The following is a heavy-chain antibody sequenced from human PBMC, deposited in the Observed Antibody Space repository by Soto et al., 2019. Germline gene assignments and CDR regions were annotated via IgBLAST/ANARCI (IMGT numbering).Heavy chain of an antibody. D-gene: IGHD2-21*02. Sequence: EVQLVESGGGLVQPGGSLRLSCAASGFTVSANYLSWVRQAPGKGLEWVSVINTGGRTDYAGSVKGRFTISRDNSKNTLYLQMNSLRVEDTAVYYCARVPGGDFFHYWGRGTLVAVSS. CDR1: GFTVSANY. J-gene: IGHJ4*02. CDR2: INTGGRT. V-gene: IGHV3-66*01. CDR3: ARVPGGDFFHY.